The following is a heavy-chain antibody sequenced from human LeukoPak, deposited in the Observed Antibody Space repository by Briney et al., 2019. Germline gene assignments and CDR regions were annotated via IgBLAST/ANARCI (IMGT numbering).Heavy chain of an antibody. D-gene: IGHD7-27*01. Sequence: ASVKVSCKASGYTFTSYAMHWVRQAPGQRLEWMGWINAGNGNTKYSQKFQGRVTITRDTSANTAYMELSNMRSEDTAVCYCARGRGAGDYWGQGTLVTVSS. CDR1: GYTFTSYA. V-gene: IGHV1-3*01. CDR3: ARGRGAGDY. J-gene: IGHJ4*02. CDR2: INAGNGNT.